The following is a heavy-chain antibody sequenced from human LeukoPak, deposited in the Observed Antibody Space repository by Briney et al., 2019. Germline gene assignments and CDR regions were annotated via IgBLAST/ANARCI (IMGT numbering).Heavy chain of an antibody. CDR2: ISYDGSNK. CDR1: GFTFSSYG. V-gene: IGHV3-30*18. D-gene: IGHD4-11*01. J-gene: IGHJ4*01. Sequence: GGSLRLSCAASGFTFSSYGMHWVRQATGKGLEWVAVISYDGSNKYYADSVKGRFTISRDNSKNTLYLQMNSLRAEDTAVYYCAKDYSNYCDYWGQGPWSPSPQ. CDR3: AKDYSNYCDY.